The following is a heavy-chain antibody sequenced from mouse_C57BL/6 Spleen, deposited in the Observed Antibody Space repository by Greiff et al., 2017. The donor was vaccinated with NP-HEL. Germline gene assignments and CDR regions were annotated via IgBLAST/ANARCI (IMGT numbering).Heavy chain of an antibody. CDR3: VRHVHDYLHWYFDV. CDR2: IRSKSNNYAT. CDR1: GFSFNTYA. J-gene: IGHJ1*03. Sequence: EVKLVESGGGLVQPKGSLKLSCAASGFSFNTYAMNWVRQAPGKGLEWVARIRSKSNNYATYYADSVKDRFTISRDDSESMLYLQMDNLKTENTAMYYCVRHVHDYLHWYFDVWGTETTVTVSS. V-gene: IGHV10-1*01. D-gene: IGHD2-4*01.